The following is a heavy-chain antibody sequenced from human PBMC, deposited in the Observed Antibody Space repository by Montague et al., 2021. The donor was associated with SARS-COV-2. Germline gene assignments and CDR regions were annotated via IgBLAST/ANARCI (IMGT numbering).Heavy chain of an antibody. CDR1: GGSISTYY. D-gene: IGHD2-15*01. CDR2: IYYSGST. J-gene: IGHJ4*02. CDR3: ASPGGYCTGGSCYYVY. Sequence: SETLSLTCSVSGGSISTYYWSWIRQPPGKGLEWIGYIYYSGSTNYNPSLKSRVTISVDTSKNQFSLELSSVTAADMAVYYCASPGGYCTGGSCYYVYWGQGTPVIVSS. V-gene: IGHV4-59*01.